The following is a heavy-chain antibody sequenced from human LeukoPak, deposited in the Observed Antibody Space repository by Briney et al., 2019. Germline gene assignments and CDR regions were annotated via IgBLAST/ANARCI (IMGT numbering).Heavy chain of an antibody. V-gene: IGHV3-15*01. Sequence: GGSLRLSCAASGFTFSNAWMSWVRQAPGKGLEWVGRIKSKTDGGTTDYAAPVKGRFTISRDDSKNTLYLQMNSLKTEDTAVYYCTTDSVYSSGWYLDYWGQGTLVTVSS. D-gene: IGHD6-19*01. CDR3: TTDSVYSSGWYLDY. J-gene: IGHJ4*02. CDR2: IKSKTDGGTT. CDR1: GFTFSNAW.